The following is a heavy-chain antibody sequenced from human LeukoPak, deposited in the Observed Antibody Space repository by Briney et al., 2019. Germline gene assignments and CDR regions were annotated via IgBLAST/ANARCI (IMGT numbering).Heavy chain of an antibody. J-gene: IGHJ6*03. Sequence: GGSLRLSCAASGFTFSSYWMHWVRHAPGKGLVWVSRINSDGSSTSYADSVKGRFTISRDNAKNTLYLQMNSLRAEDMAVYYCASGVTIYYYYMDVWGKGTTVTVSS. CDR3: ASGVTIYYYYMDV. D-gene: IGHD4-11*01. CDR1: GFTFSSYW. CDR2: INSDGSST. V-gene: IGHV3-74*01.